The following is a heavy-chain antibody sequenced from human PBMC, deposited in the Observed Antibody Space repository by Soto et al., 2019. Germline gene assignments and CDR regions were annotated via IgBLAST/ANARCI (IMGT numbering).Heavy chain of an antibody. V-gene: IGHV1-18*04. D-gene: IGHD3-10*01. CDR2: ISAYNGNT. CDR1: GYTFTSYG. CDR3: ARDLKKLLWFGGGMDV. J-gene: IGHJ6*02. Sequence: AASVKVSCKASGYTFTSYGISWVRRAPGQGLEWMGWISAYNGNTNYAQKLQGRVTMTTDTSTSTAYMELRSLRSDDTAVYYCARDLKKLLWFGGGMDVWGQGTTVTVSS.